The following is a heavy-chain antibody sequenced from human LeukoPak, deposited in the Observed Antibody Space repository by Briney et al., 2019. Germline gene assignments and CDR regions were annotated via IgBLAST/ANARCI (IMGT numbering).Heavy chain of an antibody. CDR2: INPNSGGT. J-gene: IGHJ3*02. D-gene: IGHD6-19*01. Sequence: ASVKVSCKASGYTFTGYYMHWVRQAPGQGLEWMGWINPNSGGTNYAQKFQGWVTMTRDTSISTAYMELSRLRSDDTAVYYCARFSSSGWGIDAFDIWGQGTMVTVSS. V-gene: IGHV1-2*04. CDR3: ARFSSSGWGIDAFDI. CDR1: GYTFTGYY.